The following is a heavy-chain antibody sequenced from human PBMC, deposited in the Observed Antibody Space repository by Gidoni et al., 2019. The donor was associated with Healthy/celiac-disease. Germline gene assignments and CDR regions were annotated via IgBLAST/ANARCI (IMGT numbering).Heavy chain of an antibody. Sequence: QVQLQQWGAGLLKPSETLSLTCAVYGGSFSGYYWSWIRQPPGKGLEWIGEINHSGSTNYNPSLKSRVTISVDTSKNQFSLKLSSVTAADTAVYYCARGPDSGSYSVFDYWGQGTLVTVSS. CDR2: INHSGST. J-gene: IGHJ4*02. CDR1: GGSFSGYY. V-gene: IGHV4-34*01. D-gene: IGHD1-26*01. CDR3: ARGPDSGSYSVFDY.